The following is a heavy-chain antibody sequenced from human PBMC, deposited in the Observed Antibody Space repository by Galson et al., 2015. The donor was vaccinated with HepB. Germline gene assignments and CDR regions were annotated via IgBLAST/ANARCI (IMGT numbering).Heavy chain of an antibody. CDR3: ARGGPYGSGNNWFDP. CDR1: GGSISSYY. D-gene: IGHD3-10*01. Sequence: ETLSLTCTVSGGSISSYYWSWIRQPPGKGLEWIGYIYYSGSTNYNPSLKSRVTISVDTSKNQFSLKLSSVTAADTAVYYCARGGPYGSGNNWFDPWGQGTLVTVSS. V-gene: IGHV4-59*01. CDR2: IYYSGST. J-gene: IGHJ5*02.